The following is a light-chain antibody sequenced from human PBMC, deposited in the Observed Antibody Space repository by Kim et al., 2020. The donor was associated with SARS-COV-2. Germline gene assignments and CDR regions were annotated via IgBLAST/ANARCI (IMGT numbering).Light chain of an antibody. Sequence: SAFVGDTVTITCRASQGIRTDLSWYQQKPGKAPKLLIYAASTLQSGVPSRFSGSASGTDFTLTISSLQPEDFATYYCLQDYIYPYTFGQGTKLEI. V-gene: IGKV1-6*01. CDR3: LQDYIYPYT. CDR2: AAS. J-gene: IGKJ2*01. CDR1: QGIRTD.